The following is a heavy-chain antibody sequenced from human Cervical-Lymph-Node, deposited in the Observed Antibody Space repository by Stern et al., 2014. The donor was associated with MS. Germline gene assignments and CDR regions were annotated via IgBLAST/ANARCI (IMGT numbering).Heavy chain of an antibody. CDR2: IRSKTNGYTT. CDR3: VSDGSGWKN. Sequence: EMQLVESGGGLVQPGGSLKLSCAASGILFSGASMHWVRQPSGKRLEWIGRIRSKTNGYTTTYTASVKGRFTISRDDSKNTAYLQMNSLKTEDTAVYYCVSDGSGWKNWGQGTLVTVSS. D-gene: IGHD3-10*01. CDR1: GILFSGAS. V-gene: IGHV3-73*01. J-gene: IGHJ4*02.